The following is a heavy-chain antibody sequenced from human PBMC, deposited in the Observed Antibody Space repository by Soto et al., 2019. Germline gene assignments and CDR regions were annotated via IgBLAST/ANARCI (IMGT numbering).Heavy chain of an antibody. D-gene: IGHD3-22*01. CDR3: ARHLVAVVIKGRAY. Sequence: SETLSLTCTVSGASIDRSNYYWDWIRQPPGKGLEWIGTTYYNGNAYYNPSLKSRVTMSVDTSKNQFSLKLISVTAADTAVYYCARHLVAVVIKGRAYWGQGTLVTVSS. CDR2: TYYNGNA. J-gene: IGHJ4*02. V-gene: IGHV4-39*01. CDR1: GASIDRSNYY.